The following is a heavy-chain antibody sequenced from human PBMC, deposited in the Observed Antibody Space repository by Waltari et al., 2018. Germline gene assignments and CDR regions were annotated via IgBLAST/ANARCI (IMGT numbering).Heavy chain of an antibody. Sequence: QLQLQESGPGLVKPSETLSLTCTVSGGSISSSSYYWGWIRQPPGKGLEWIGSIYYSGRTYYNPSLKSRVTISVDTAKNQFSLKLSSVTAADTAVYYCARAAEWELLDYFDYWGQGTLVTVSS. CDR2: IYYSGRT. CDR3: ARAAEWELLDYFDY. J-gene: IGHJ4*02. D-gene: IGHD1-26*01. V-gene: IGHV4-39*01. CDR1: GGSISSSSYY.